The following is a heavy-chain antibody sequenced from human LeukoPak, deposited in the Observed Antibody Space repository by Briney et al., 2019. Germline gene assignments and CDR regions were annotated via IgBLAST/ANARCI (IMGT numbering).Heavy chain of an antibody. CDR1: GFAFSSYW. J-gene: IGHJ4*02. V-gene: IGHV4-59*03. CDR2: IYNSGST. D-gene: IGHD1-26*01. CDR3: VRDRELTY. Sequence: GSLRLSCAASGFAFSSYWMSWIRQPPGKGLEWIGYIYNSGSTNYNPSLKSRVTISVDTSKNQFSLKLTSVTAADTAVYHCVRDRELTYWGQGTLVTVSS.